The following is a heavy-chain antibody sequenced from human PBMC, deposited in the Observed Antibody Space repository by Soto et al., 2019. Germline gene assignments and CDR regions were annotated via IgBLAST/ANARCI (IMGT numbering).Heavy chain of an antibody. CDR3: ARVDLGYCSSTSCSRFDP. J-gene: IGHJ5*02. V-gene: IGHV4-30-4*01. Sequence: SETLSLTCTVSGGSISSGDYYWSWIRQPPGKGLEWIGYIYYSGSTYYNPSLKSRVTISVDTSKNQFSLKLSSVTAADTAVYYCARVDLGYCSSTSCSRFDPWGQGTLVTVS. CDR1: GGSISSGDYY. CDR2: IYYSGST. D-gene: IGHD2-2*01.